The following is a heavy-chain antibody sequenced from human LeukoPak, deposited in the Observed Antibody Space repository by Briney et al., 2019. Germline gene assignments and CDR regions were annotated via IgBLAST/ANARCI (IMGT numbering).Heavy chain of an antibody. J-gene: IGHJ5*02. V-gene: IGHV4-39*07. CDR3: ARVGLNWFDP. CDR1: GGSISSSSYY. CDR2: IYYSGST. Sequence: PSETLSLTCTVSGGSISSSSYYWGWIRQPPGKGLEWIGSIYYSGSTYYNPALKSRVNISVDTSKNQFSLKLSSVTAADTAVYYCARVGLNWFDPWGQGTLVTVSS. D-gene: IGHD6-19*01.